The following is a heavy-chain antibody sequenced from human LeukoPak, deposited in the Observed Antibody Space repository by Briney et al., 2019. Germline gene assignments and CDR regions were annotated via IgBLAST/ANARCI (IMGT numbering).Heavy chain of an antibody. V-gene: IGHV3-21*04. D-gene: IGHD7-27*01. CDR2: ISDSSNYI. Sequence: GGSLRLSCAASGFTFSSYNMNWVRQAPGKGLEWVSCISDSSNYIYYADSVRGRFTISRDNAKNSLYLEMNSLRAEDTAVYYCATYGPLTGDDYWGQGTLVTVSS. CDR3: ATYGPLTGDDY. CDR1: GFTFSSYN. J-gene: IGHJ4*02.